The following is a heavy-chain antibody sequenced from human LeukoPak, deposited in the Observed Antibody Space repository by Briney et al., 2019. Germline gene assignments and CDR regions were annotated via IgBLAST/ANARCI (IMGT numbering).Heavy chain of an antibody. D-gene: IGHD3-10*01. Sequence: ETLSLTCTVSGGSISSYYWSWIRQPPGKGLEWIGYIYYSGSTNYNPSLKSRVTISVDTSKNQFSLKLSSVTAADTAVYYCARAKVRGVTYAPFDYWGQGTLVTVSS. V-gene: IGHV4-59*01. CDR2: IYYSGST. CDR1: GGSISSYY. CDR3: ARAKVRGVTYAPFDY. J-gene: IGHJ4*02.